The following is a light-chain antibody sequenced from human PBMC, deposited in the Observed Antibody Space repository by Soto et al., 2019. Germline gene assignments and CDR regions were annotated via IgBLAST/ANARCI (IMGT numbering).Light chain of an antibody. V-gene: IGLV7-46*01. CDR1: TGTVTSGHY. CDR2: DTT. CDR3: LLTYGDTRV. J-gene: IGLJ2*01. Sequence: QSVVTQEPSLTVSPGGTVTLTCGSSTGTVTSGHYPYWFQQRPGQAPRTLIYDTTTKHSWTPARFSGSLLGDKAALTLSGAQPDAEPEYHCLLTYGDTRVFGRGTKLTVL.